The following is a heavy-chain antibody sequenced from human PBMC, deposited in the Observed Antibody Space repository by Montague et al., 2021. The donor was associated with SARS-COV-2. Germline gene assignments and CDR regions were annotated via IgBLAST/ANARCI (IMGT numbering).Heavy chain of an antibody. CDR3: AVVDILTGYSLNY. Sequence: SETLSLTCTVSHGSTSSSSYYWGWIRQPPGKGLEWIGGIYHTGRTYNNPSLKSRVTLSVDTSRNQFSLKVSSVTAAETAMYYCAVVDILTGYSLNYWGQRTLVTVSS. D-gene: IGHD3-9*01. V-gene: IGHV4-39*01. J-gene: IGHJ4*02. CDR2: IYHTGRT. CDR1: HGSTSSSSYY.